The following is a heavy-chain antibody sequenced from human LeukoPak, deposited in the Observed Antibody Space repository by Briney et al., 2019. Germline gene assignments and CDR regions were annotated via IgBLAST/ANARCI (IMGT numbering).Heavy chain of an antibody. Sequence: GGSLRLSSAASGFTFSSYWMSWVRQAPGKGLEWVANIKQDGSEKYYVDSVKGRFTISRDNAKNSLYLQMNSLRAEDTAVYYCASSSRFRVPDAFDIWGQGTMVTVSS. D-gene: IGHD6-6*01. CDR2: IKQDGSEK. V-gene: IGHV3-7*01. CDR1: GFTFSSYW. J-gene: IGHJ3*02. CDR3: ASSSRFRVPDAFDI.